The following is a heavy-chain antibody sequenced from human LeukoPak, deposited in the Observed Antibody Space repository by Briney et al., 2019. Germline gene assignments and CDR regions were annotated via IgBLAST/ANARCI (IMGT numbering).Heavy chain of an antibody. J-gene: IGHJ2*01. Sequence: PSETLSLTCTVSGGSISSYYWSWIRQPPGKGLEWIAYIYYSGSTNYNPSLKSRVTISVDTSKNQFSLKLSSVTAADTAVYYCARGVYDYGDVWYFDLWGRGTLVTVSS. CDR3: ARGVYDYGDVWYFDL. CDR1: GGSISSYY. CDR2: IYYSGST. V-gene: IGHV4-59*08. D-gene: IGHD4-17*01.